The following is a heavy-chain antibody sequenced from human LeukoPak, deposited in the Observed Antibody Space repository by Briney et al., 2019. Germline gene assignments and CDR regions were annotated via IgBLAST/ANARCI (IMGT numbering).Heavy chain of an antibody. CDR1: GYTFTSYD. Sequence: GASVKVSCKASGYTFTSYDINWGRQATGQGLEWMGWMHPNSGNTGYAQKFQGRVTMTRNTSISTAYMELSSLRSEDTAVYYCARGQRGSGSYFTIWYDYHGMDVWGQGTTVTVS. V-gene: IGHV1-8*01. CDR3: ARGQRGSGSYFTIWYDYHGMDV. CDR2: MHPNSGNT. D-gene: IGHD3-10*01. J-gene: IGHJ6*02.